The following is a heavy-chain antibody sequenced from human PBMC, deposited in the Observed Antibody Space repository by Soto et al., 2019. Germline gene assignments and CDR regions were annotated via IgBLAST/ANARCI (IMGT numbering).Heavy chain of an antibody. CDR3: ARHRSSGSYHHRALDS. CDR1: GYSFSNFW. V-gene: IGHV5-51*01. J-gene: IGHJ4*02. Sequence: PGESLKISCEGSGYSFSNFWIAWVRQMPGKGLELMGIIYPDDSDARYSPSFQGQVTMSADKSISTAYLQWRSLKASDTAMFFCARHRSSGSYHHRALDSWGQGTLVTVSS. D-gene: IGHD3-10*01. CDR2: IYPDDSDA.